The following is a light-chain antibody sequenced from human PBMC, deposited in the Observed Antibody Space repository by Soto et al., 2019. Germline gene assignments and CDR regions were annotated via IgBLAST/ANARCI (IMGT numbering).Light chain of an antibody. V-gene: IGKV1-9*01. CDR1: QGISSH. CDR2: VAS. CDR3: QQLNSYPIT. J-gene: IGKJ5*01. Sequence: DIQLTQSPSFLSASVGDRVTITCRASQGISSHLAWYQQQPGKAPKLLNYVASTLQSGVPSRFSGSGSGTEFTLTISCLQPEDFASYYCQQLNSYPITFGQGTRLEIK.